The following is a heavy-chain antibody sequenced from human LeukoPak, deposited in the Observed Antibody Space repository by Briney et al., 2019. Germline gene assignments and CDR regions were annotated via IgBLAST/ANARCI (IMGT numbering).Heavy chain of an antibody. CDR3: TTDDVGAGGVY. CDR1: GFTVSNTL. CDR2: IKSKSDGGAT. V-gene: IGHV3-15*01. J-gene: IGHJ4*02. Sequence: GGSLRLSCAASGFTVSNTLMSWVRQAPGKGLEWVGHIKSKSDGGATNYAAPVQGRFIISRDDSKNTLYLQMNSLKTEDTAVYYCTTDDVGAGGVYWGQGTLVTVSS. D-gene: IGHD1-26*01.